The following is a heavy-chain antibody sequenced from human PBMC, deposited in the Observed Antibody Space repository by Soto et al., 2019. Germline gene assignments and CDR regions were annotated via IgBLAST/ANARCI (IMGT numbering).Heavy chain of an antibody. CDR2: ITFRGDYT. Sequence: EVQLLESGGGLVSPGGSLRLSCAASGFTFSSYAMSWVRQAPGKGLEWLAGITFRGDYTYYADSVKGRFSLSRDNSRNRLDLQMNYLKVEDTALYYCAKLGTMGVFDNWGQGTLLTVSS. CDR1: GFTFSSYA. D-gene: IGHD1-26*01. J-gene: IGHJ4*02. V-gene: IGHV3-23*01. CDR3: AKLGTMGVFDN.